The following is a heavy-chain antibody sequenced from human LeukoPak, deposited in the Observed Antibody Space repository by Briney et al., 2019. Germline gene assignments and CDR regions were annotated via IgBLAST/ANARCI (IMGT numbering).Heavy chain of an antibody. Sequence: SETLSLTCTVSGGSISSSSYYWGWIRQPPGKGLEWIGSIYYSGSTYYNPSLKSRVTISVDTSKNQFPLKLSSVTAADTAVYYCATDYGDTGYWFDPWGQGTLVTVSS. V-gene: IGHV4-39*01. CDR1: GGSISSSSYY. D-gene: IGHD4-17*01. CDR3: ATDYGDTGYWFDP. J-gene: IGHJ5*02. CDR2: IYYSGST.